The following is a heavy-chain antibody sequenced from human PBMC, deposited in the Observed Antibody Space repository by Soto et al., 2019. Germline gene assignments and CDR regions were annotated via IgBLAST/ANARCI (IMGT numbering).Heavy chain of an antibody. Sequence: GGSLGLSCATSGFTLSVNAMSWVRQAPGKGLEWVSSISGSGTSTSYADSVKGRFTISRDSSKNTLYLQMNRLRVEDTAIYYCAKLRWKWELDNFDYLGQGTLVTVSS. V-gene: IGHV3-23*01. CDR3: AKLRWKWELDNFDY. CDR2: ISGSGTST. J-gene: IGHJ4*02. D-gene: IGHD1-26*01. CDR1: GFTLSVNA.